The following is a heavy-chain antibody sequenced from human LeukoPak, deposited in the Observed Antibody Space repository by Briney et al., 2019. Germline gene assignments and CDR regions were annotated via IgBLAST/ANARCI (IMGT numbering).Heavy chain of an antibody. CDR2: ISSSGSTI. D-gene: IGHD4-17*01. V-gene: IGHV3-48*03. CDR3: ARDPYGDYFDY. Sequence: GGSLRLSCAASGFTFSSYEMNWVRQAPGKGLEWVSYISSSGSTIYYADSVKGRFTISRDNAKNSLYLQMNSLRAEDTAVYYCARDPYGDYFDYWGQGAPVTVSS. J-gene: IGHJ4*02. CDR1: GFTFSSYE.